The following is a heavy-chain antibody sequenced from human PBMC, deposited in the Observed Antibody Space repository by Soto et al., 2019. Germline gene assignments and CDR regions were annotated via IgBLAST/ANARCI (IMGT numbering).Heavy chain of an antibody. D-gene: IGHD6-13*01. V-gene: IGHV4-59*01. CDR3: ASRSSSWPNYYYYGRDV. CDR1: GGSISSYY. CDR2: IYYSGST. J-gene: IGHJ6*02. Sequence: PSETLSLTCTVSGGSISSYYWSWIRQPPGKGLEWIGYIYYSGSTNYNPSLKSRVTISVDTSKNQFSLKLSSVTAADTAVYYCASRSSSWPNYYYYGRDVWGQGTTVTVSS.